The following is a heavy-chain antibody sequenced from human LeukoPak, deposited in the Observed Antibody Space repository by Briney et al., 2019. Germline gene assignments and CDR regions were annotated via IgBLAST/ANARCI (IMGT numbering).Heavy chain of an antibody. CDR2: IYYSGST. Sequence: PSETLSLTCTVSGVSVGSGSYYWSWIRQPPGKGLEWIGYIYYSGSTNYNPSLKSRVTISVDTSKNQFSLKLSSVTAADTAVYYCARDRRRGGGAVAGGFDIWGQGTMVTVSS. D-gene: IGHD6-19*01. J-gene: IGHJ3*02. CDR1: GVSVGSGSYY. V-gene: IGHV4-61*01. CDR3: ARDRRRGGGAVAGGFDI.